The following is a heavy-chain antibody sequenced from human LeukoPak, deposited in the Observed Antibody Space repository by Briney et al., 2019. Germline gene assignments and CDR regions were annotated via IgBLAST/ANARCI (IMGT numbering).Heavy chain of an antibody. CDR2: ISGSGGST. CDR1: GFTFSSYA. D-gene: IGHD1-14*01. CDR3: SKDLNRYYYYYGMDV. V-gene: IGHV3-23*01. Sequence: GGSLRLSCAASGFTFSSYAMSWVRQAPGKGLEWVSAISGSGGSTYYADSVKGRFTISRDNSKNTLYLQMNSLRAEDTAVYYCSKDLNRYYYYYGMDVWGQGTTVTVSS. J-gene: IGHJ6*02.